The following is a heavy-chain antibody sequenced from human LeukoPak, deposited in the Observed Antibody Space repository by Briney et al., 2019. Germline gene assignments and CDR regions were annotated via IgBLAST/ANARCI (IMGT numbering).Heavy chain of an antibody. D-gene: IGHD3-10*01. CDR3: TRRRGSGSYYFDY. J-gene: IGHJ4*02. CDR1: GDSFSSNSVT. Sequence: SQTLSLTCAISGDSFSSNSVTWNWIRQSPSRGLEWLVRTYYRSKWYNDYAVSVESRITINADTSKNQFSLQLNSVTPEDTAVYYCTRRRGSGSYYFDYWGQGTLVTVSS. V-gene: IGHV6-1*01. CDR2: TYYRSKWYN.